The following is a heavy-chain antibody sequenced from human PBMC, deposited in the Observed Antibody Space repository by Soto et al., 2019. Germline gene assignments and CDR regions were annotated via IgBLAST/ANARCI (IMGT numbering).Heavy chain of an antibody. D-gene: IGHD5-18*01. CDR3: ATESGSTYGYFDH. J-gene: IGHJ4*02. CDR1: GGSVTSDEDY. CDR2: ISNSGST. V-gene: IGHV4-30-4*01. Sequence: SETLSLTCTVSGGSVTSDEDYWTWIRQSPGKGLEWIGYISNSGSTGYNPSLKTRLSMSVDRSKNQFTLRLTSVTAADTAVYFCATESGSTYGYFDHWGQGTQVTVYS.